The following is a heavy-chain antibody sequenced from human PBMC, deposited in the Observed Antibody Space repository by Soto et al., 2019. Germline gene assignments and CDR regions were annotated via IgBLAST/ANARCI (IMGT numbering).Heavy chain of an antibody. J-gene: IGHJ4*02. CDR3: ATSYGDFDRFDF. CDR2: IYYSGST. V-gene: IGHV4-59*01. Sequence: SETLSLTCTVSGGSISSFYWSWIRQPPGKGLEWIGYIYYSGSTKYNPSLKSRVTISLDPSKNQFSLKLTSVTAADTAVYYCATSYGDFDRFDFWGQGTLVTFSS. D-gene: IGHD4-17*01. CDR1: GGSISSFY.